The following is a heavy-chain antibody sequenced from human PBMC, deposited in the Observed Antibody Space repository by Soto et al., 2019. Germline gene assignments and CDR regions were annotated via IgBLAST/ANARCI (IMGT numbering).Heavy chain of an antibody. J-gene: IGHJ4*02. CDR2: ISGSGGST. CDR1: GFTFSSYA. D-gene: IGHD3-10*01. CDR3: AKTRSKITMVRGVIDY. V-gene: IGHV3-23*01. Sequence: EVQLLESGGGLVQPGGSLRLSCAASGFTFSSYAMSWVRQAPGKGLEWVSAISGSGGSTYYADSVKGRFTISRDNSNNTLYLQMNSLRAEDTAVYYCAKTRSKITMVRGVIDYWGQGTLVTVSS.